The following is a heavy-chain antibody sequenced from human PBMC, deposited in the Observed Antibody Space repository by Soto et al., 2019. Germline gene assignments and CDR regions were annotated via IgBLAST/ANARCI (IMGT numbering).Heavy chain of an antibody. J-gene: IGHJ4*02. Sequence: QVQLVQSGAEVKKPGASVKVFCKASGYTFTSYGISWVRQAPGQGLEWMGWISAYNGNTNYAQKLQGRVTMTTDTSTSTAYMELRSLRSDDTAVYYCARELRYYDILTGYYKGNYFDYWGQGTLVTVSS. CDR2: ISAYNGNT. CDR1: GYTFTSYG. V-gene: IGHV1-18*01. D-gene: IGHD3-9*01. CDR3: ARELRYYDILTGYYKGNYFDY.